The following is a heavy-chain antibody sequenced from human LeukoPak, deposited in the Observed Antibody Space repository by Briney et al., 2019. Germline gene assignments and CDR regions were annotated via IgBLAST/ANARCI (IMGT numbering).Heavy chain of an antibody. V-gene: IGHV3-33*01. CDR3: AREDYGGNAGL. Sequence: GGSLRLSCAASGFTFSSYGMHGVRQAPGKGLEWVAVIWYDGSNKYYADSVKGRFTISRDNSKNTLYLQMNSLRAEDTAVYYCAREDYGGNAGLWGQGTLVTVSS. D-gene: IGHD4-23*01. J-gene: IGHJ4*02. CDR1: GFTFSSYG. CDR2: IWYDGSNK.